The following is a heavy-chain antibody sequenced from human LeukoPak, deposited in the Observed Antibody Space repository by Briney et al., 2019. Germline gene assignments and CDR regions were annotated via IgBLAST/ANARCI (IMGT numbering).Heavy chain of an antibody. J-gene: IGHJ4*02. Sequence: PGRSLRLSCAASGFTFSSYGMHWVRQAPGKGLEWVAVISYDGSNKYYADSVKGRFTISRDNSKNTLYLQMNSLRAEDTAMYYCASEYYYDSSGYYYVSSYFDYWGQGTLVTVSS. CDR1: GFTFSSYG. CDR3: ASEYYYDSSGYYYVSSYFDY. CDR2: ISYDGSNK. D-gene: IGHD3-22*01. V-gene: IGHV3-30*03.